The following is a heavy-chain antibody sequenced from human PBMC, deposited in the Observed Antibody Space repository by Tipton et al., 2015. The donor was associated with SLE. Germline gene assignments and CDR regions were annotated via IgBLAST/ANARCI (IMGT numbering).Heavy chain of an antibody. J-gene: IGHJ2*01. CDR3: AREGQQLVYFDL. CDR2: IYYSGST. V-gene: IGHV4-39*07. D-gene: IGHD6-13*01. CDR1: GGSISSSSYY. Sequence: LRLSCTVSGGSISSSSYYWGWIRQPPGKGLEWIGSIYYSGSTNYNPSLKSRVTISVDTSKNQFSLKLSSVTAADTAVYYCAREGQQLVYFDLWGRGTLVTVSS.